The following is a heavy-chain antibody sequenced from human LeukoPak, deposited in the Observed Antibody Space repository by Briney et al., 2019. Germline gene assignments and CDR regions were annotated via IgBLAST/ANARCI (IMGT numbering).Heavy chain of an antibody. CDR3: ARGDVYCSSTSCYSWFDP. CDR1: GGSVSGHY. V-gene: IGHV4-59*02. D-gene: IGHD2-2*01. J-gene: IGHJ5*02. CDR2: IYYSGST. Sequence: PSETLSLTCAVFGGSVSGHYWSWIRQPPGKGLEWIGYIYYSGSTNYNPSLKSRVTISVDTSKNQFSLKLSSVTAADTAVYYCARGDVYCSSTSCYSWFDPWGQGTLVTVSP.